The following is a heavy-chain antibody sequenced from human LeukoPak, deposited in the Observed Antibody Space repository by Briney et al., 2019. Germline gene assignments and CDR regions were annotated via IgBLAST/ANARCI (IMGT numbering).Heavy chain of an antibody. CDR1: GGSIRSYY. J-gene: IGHJ3*02. D-gene: IGHD3-22*01. CDR2: FYTSGST. V-gene: IGHV4-4*07. Sequence: PSETLSLTCTVSGGSIRSYYWSWIRQPAGKGLEWIGRFYTSGSTNYNPSLKSRVTMSVDTSKNQFSLKLSSVTAADTAVYFCARDDYYDSSGYRNAFDIWGQGTVVTVSS. CDR3: ARDDYYDSSGYRNAFDI.